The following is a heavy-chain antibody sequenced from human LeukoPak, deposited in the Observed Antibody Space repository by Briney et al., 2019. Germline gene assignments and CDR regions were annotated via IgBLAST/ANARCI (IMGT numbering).Heavy chain of an antibody. Sequence: ASVKVSCKASGYTFTSYGISWVRQAPGQGLEWMGWINAYNGNTNYAQKLQGRVTMTTDTSTSTAYMELRSLRSDDTAVYYCARLYCSGGSCYSAFFDYWGQGTLVTVSS. CDR1: GYTFTSYG. CDR3: ARLYCSGGSCYSAFFDY. J-gene: IGHJ4*02. CDR2: INAYNGNT. D-gene: IGHD2-15*01. V-gene: IGHV1-18*01.